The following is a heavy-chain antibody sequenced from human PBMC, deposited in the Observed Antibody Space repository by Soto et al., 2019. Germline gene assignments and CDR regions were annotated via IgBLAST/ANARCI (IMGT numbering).Heavy chain of an antibody. J-gene: IGHJ4*02. CDR2: ISAYNGNT. CDR3: AREWGCSSTSCYPDY. V-gene: IGHV1-18*04. D-gene: IGHD2-2*01. Sequence: ASVKVSCKASGYTFTSYGISWVRQAPGQGLEWMGWISAYNGNTNYAQKLQGRVTMTTDTSTSTAYMELRSLRSDDTAVYYCAREWGCSSTSCYPDYWGQGTLVTVSS. CDR1: GYTFTSYG.